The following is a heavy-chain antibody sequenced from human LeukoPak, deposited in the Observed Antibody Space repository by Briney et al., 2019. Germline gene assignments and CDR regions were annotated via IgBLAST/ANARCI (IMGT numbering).Heavy chain of an antibody. CDR3: AREGTYYYGSGSYLPDDAFDI. J-gene: IGHJ3*02. D-gene: IGHD3-10*01. CDR2: ISSSGTTI. CDR1: GFTFRTSG. V-gene: IGHV3-48*01. Sequence: GGSLRLSCAASGFTFRTSGMNWVRQAPGKGLEWVSYISSSGTTISYAQSVKGRFTITRDNAQNSLTLHMNTLRADDTAVYYCAREGTYYYGSGSYLPDDAFDIWGQGTMVTVSS.